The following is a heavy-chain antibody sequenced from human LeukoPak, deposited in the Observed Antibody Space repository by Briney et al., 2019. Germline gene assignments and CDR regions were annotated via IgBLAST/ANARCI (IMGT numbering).Heavy chain of an antibody. J-gene: IGHJ5*02. CDR1: GFTFSSYA. CDR3: AKVGDH. Sequence: GGSLRLSCAASGFTFSSYAMSSVRQAPGKGVEWVSAMRGCGGSTYYADSVKGCFTISRDNSKNTLYLQMNSPGEEDTAVYSCAKVGDHWGQGTLVTVSS. CDR2: MRGCGGST. V-gene: IGHV3-23*01.